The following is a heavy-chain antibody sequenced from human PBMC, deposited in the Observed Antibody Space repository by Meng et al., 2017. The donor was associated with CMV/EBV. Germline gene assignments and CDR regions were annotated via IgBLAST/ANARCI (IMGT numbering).Heavy chain of an antibody. J-gene: IGHJ6*02. CDR2: IGTAGDT. Sequence: ETLSLTCAASGFTFSSYDMHWVRQATGKGLEWVSAIGTAGDTYYPGSVKGRFTISRENAKNSLYLQMNSLRAGDTAVYYCARDEYDFWSGKNWRWDYYYYGMDVWGQGTTVTVSS. D-gene: IGHD3-3*01. CDR3: ARDEYDFWSGKNWRWDYYYYGMDV. V-gene: IGHV3-13*01. CDR1: GFTFSSYD.